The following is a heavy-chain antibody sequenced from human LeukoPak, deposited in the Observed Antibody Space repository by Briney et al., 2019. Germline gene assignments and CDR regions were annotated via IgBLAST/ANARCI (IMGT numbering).Heavy chain of an antibody. CDR1: GFTFSSYG. V-gene: IGHV3-33*01. CDR3: ARDAVAGSRVGYCDY. Sequence: GRSLSLSCAASGFTFSSYGMHGVRQAPSKGLEWEDVIWYDGSNRYYAESVKGRFTISRDNSKTTLYLQMNSLRAEDTAVDYCARDAVAGSRVGYCDYWGQGTLVTVSS. CDR2: IWYDGSNR. J-gene: IGHJ4*02. D-gene: IGHD6-19*01.